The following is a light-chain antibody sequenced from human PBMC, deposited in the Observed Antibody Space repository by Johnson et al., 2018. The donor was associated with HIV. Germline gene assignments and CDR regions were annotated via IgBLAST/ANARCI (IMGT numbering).Light chain of an antibody. V-gene: IGLV1-51*02. J-gene: IGLJ1*01. CDR1: SSNIGNNY. CDR2: ENN. CDR3: GTWDSRLTAGHV. Sequence: HSVLTQPPSVSAAPGQKVTISCSGSSSNIGNNYVSWYQQLPGTAPKLLIYENNKRPSGIPDRFSASKSGTSASLGITGLQTGDEADYYCGTWDSRLTAGHVFGSGTKATLL.